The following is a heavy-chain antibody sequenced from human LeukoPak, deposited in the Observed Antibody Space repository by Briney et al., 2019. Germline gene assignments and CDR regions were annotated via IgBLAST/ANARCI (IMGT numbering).Heavy chain of an antibody. V-gene: IGHV3-30*02. D-gene: IGHD3-10*01. CDR1: GFTFSSYS. CDR2: IRYDGSNK. J-gene: IGHJ5*02. CDR3: AKDREIYGSGTYNWFDP. Sequence: GGSLRLSCAASGFTFSSYSMHWVRQAPGKGLEWVIFIRYDGSNKYYADSVKGRFTISRDNSKNTLYLQMSSLRPEDTAVYYCAKDREIYGSGTYNWFDPWGQGTLVTVSS.